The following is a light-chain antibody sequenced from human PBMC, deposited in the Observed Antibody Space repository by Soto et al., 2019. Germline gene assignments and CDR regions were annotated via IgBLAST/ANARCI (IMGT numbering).Light chain of an antibody. CDR2: EVR. CDR3: SSFTSKSTLI. CDR1: MRDIGAYNL. J-gene: IGLJ2*01. V-gene: IGLV2-14*03. Sequence: QSALTQPASVSGSPGQSITISCAGNMRDIGAYNLVSWYQQHPGKAPQLIIYEVRNRPSGISFRFSGSKSGNTASLTISGLQVEDEADYYCSSFTSKSTLIFGGGTKVTVL.